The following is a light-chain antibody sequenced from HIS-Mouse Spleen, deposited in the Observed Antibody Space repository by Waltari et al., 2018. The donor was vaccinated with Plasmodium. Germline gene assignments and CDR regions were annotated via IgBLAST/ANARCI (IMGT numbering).Light chain of an antibody. CDR1: SSHIGSNT. CDR2: SNN. Sequence: QSVLTQPPSASGTPGQRVTISCSGSSSHIGSNTVNWYQQRPGPAPKLLIYSNNRRPAGYPDRLSGAKSGASASLAISGLQSEDVADYYCAAWDDSLNGPVFGGGTKLTVL. V-gene: IGLV1-44*01. J-gene: IGLJ2*01. CDR3: AAWDDSLNGPV.